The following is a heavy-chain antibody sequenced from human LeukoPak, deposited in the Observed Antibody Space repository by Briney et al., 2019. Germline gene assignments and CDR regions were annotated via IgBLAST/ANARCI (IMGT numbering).Heavy chain of an antibody. J-gene: IGHJ4*02. CDR1: GGSISSGDYD. CDR2: IYYSGST. Sequence: PSETLSLTCTVSGGSISSGDYDWSWIRQPPGKGLEWIGYIYYSGSTYYNPSLKSRVTISVDTSKNQFSLKLSSVTAADTAVYYCARGGGYGDYPFDYWGQGTLVTVSS. V-gene: IGHV4-30-4*01. D-gene: IGHD4-17*01. CDR3: ARGGGYGDYPFDY.